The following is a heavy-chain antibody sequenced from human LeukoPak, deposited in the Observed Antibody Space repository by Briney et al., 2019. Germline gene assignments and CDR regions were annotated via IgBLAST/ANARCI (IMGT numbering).Heavy chain of an antibody. CDR2: IKQDGSEK. V-gene: IGHV3-7*03. D-gene: IGHD3-22*01. CDR1: GFTFSSYW. Sequence: GGSLRLSCAASGFTFSSYWMSWVRQAPGKGLEWVANIKQDGSEKYYVDSVKGRFTISRDNRKNTLFLQMNSLRAEDTAVYFCAKRGVVIRVILVGFHKEAYYFDSWGQGALVTVSS. CDR3: AKRGVVIRVILVGFHKEAYYFDS. J-gene: IGHJ4*02.